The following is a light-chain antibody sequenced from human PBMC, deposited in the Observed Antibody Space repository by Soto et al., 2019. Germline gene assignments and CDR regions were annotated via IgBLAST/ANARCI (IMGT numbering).Light chain of an antibody. J-gene: IGKJ1*01. Sequence: DIVMTQSPDSLAVSVCERATFNCKSSQSIFDRSNNKNYLAWYQQKPGQPPKLLIYWASTRESGVPDRFSGSGSGTDFTLTISSLQAEDVAVYYCQQYYSTRTFGQGTKVDIK. CDR2: WAS. CDR3: QQYYSTRT. V-gene: IGKV4-1*01. CDR1: QSIFDRSNNKNY.